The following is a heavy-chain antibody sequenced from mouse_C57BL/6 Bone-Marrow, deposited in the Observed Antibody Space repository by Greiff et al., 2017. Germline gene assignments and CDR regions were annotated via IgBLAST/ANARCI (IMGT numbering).Heavy chain of an antibody. CDR3: ARGGGLRPDD. V-gene: IGHV1-69*01. CDR2: IDPSDSYT. CDR1: GYTFTSYW. J-gene: IGHJ2*01. D-gene: IGHD2-4*01. Sequence: QVLLQQPGPELVMPGASVKLSCKASGYTFTSYWMHWVKQRPGQGLEWIGEIDPSDSYTNYNQKFKGKSTLTVDNSSSTAYMQLSSLTSEASADYYCARGGGLRPDDWGKGTTLTVSS.